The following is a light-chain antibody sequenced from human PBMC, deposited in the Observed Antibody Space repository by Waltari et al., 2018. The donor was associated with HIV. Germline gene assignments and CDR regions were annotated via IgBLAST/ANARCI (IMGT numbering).Light chain of an antibody. CDR3: QVWDITSDRVV. V-gene: IGLV3-21*02. J-gene: IGLJ2*01. Sequence: SYVLTQPSSVSLAPGQTVTITCGGYNLGGTSVHWYQQKPGQAPLLVSSDDCDRPSGIPERFSGSKSETTATLTISGVEAGDEADYYCQVWDITSDRVVFGGGTHLTVL. CDR2: DDC. CDR1: NLGGTS.